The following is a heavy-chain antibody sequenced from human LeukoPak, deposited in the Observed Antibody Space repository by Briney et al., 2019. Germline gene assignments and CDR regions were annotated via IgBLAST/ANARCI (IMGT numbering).Heavy chain of an antibody. V-gene: IGHV3-7*01. CDR1: GFTFNSFA. CDR3: ASHVLLWFGELPPPPENFDY. J-gene: IGHJ4*02. D-gene: IGHD3-10*01. CDR2: IKQDGSEK. Sequence: PGGSLRLSCAASGFTFNSFAMNWVRRAPGKGLEWVANIKQDGSEKYYVVSVKGRFTISRDNAKNSLYLQMNSLRAEDTAVYYCASHVLLWFGELPPPPENFDYWGQGTLVTVSS.